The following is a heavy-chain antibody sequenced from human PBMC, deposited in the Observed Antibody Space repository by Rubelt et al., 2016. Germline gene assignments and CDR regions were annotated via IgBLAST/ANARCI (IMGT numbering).Heavy chain of an antibody. J-gene: IGHJ4*02. CDR2: INNSGST. V-gene: IGHV4-34*01. CDR3: ARDYDYGGNVGFDY. Sequence: QPQLQESGPGLLKPSETLSLTCAVYGGSFSGYYWSWIRQPPGKGLEWIGEINNSGSTNYNPSLKRRVTISVDKSKNQFSLKLSSVTAADTAVYYCARDYDYGGNVGFDYWGQGTLVTVSS. D-gene: IGHD4-23*01. CDR1: GGSFSGYY.